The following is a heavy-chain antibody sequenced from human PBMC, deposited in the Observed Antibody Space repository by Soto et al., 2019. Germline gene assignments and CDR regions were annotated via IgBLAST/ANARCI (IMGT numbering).Heavy chain of an antibody. Sequence: SETLSLTCTVSGASISSGGYYWGWIRQPPGKGLEWIGTIFYSGSTYYNPSLKSRVTITVDTSKNQFSLRLISVTAADSGIYYCAKLSWASFSWPLDSWGQGIAVTVSS. D-gene: IGHD6-13*01. CDR3: AKLSWASFSWPLDS. J-gene: IGHJ4*02. V-gene: IGHV4-39*01. CDR1: GASISSGGYY. CDR2: IFYSGST.